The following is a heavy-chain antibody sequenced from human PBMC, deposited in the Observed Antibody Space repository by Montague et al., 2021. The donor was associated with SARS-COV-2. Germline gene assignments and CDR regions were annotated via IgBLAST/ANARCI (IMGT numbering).Heavy chain of an antibody. V-gene: IGHV4-31*03. CDR2: IYYSGSA. CDR3: ARIFCGGDCDGSGVFDI. J-gene: IGHJ3*02. Sequence: TLSLTCTVSGYSIDSGGYFWSWIRQHPGKGLEWIGFIYYSGSADYNPSLESRVSISVDRSKNQFSLKLSSVTAADTAVHYCARIFCGGDCDGSGVFDIWGQGTMVTVSS. CDR1: GYSIDSGGYF. D-gene: IGHD2-21*02.